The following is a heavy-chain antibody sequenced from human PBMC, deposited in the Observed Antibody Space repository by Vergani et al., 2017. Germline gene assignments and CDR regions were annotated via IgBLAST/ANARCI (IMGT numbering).Heavy chain of an antibody. CDR1: GGTFSSYA. J-gene: IGHJ6*02. Sequence: QVQLVQSGAEVKKPGSSVKVSCKASGGTFSSYAISWVRQAPGQGLEWMGRIIPIFGTATYAQKSQGRVTITADESTSTAYMELSSLRSEDTAVYYCARDIAVAGTYYYGMDVWGQGTTVTVSS. CDR3: ARDIAVAGTYYYGMDV. CDR2: IIPIFGTA. D-gene: IGHD6-19*01. V-gene: IGHV1-69*13.